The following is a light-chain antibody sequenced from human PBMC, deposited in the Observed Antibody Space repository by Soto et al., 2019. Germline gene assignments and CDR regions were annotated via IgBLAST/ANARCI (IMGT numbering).Light chain of an antibody. Sequence: QSALTQPASLSGSPGQSITISCTGTSSDIGAYAYVSWFQQHPGKAPKLMISEVNNRPSGVSNRFSGSKSGNTAYLTISGLQVEDEANYYCSSFTTSSTLVFGTGTKVTVL. CDR3: SSFTTSSTLV. V-gene: IGLV2-14*01. J-gene: IGLJ1*01. CDR1: SSDIGAYAY. CDR2: EVN.